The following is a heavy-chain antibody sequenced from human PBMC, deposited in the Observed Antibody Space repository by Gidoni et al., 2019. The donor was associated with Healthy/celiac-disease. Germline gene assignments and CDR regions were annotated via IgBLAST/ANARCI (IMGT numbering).Heavy chain of an antibody. Sequence: QVTLRESGPALVKPTQTLTLTCTFSGFSLSTSGMCVSWIRQPPGKALEWLALIDWDDDNYYSTSLKTRLTIYKDTSKNQVVLTMTNMDPVDTATYYCARIRKEYYYDSSGYDHTYSKFDYWGQGTLVTVSS. CDR2: IDWDDDN. D-gene: IGHD3-22*01. J-gene: IGHJ4*02. CDR1: GFSLSTSGMC. CDR3: ARIRKEYYYDSSGYDHTYSKFDY. V-gene: IGHV2-70*01.